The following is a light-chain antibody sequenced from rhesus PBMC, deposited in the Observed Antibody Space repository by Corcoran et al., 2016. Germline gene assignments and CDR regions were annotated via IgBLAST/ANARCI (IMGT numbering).Light chain of an antibody. CDR3: CSYRSGNSYV. Sequence: QSALPQPPSVSKSLGQEVTISCTGNSSDIGGYDGVSWYQQFSGTAPRLLIHDVRKRASGVSDRFSGSKSGKTASLTISGLQPEDEAEYFCCSYRSGNSYVFGSGTKLTVL. CDR2: DVR. J-gene: IGLJ6*01. V-gene: IGLV2-38*01. CDR1: SSDIGGYDG.